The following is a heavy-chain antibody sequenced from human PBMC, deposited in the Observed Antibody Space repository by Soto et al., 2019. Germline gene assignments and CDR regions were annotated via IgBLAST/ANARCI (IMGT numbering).Heavy chain of an antibody. D-gene: IGHD2-2*01. Sequence: PGGSLRLSCAASGFTFSSYAMSWVRQAPGKGLEWVSAISGSGGSTYYADSVKGRFTISRDNSKNTLYLQMNSLRAEDTAVYYCAKDTPDYQLLFSYYGMDVWGQGTTVTVSS. CDR2: ISGSGGST. CDR3: AKDTPDYQLLFSYYGMDV. J-gene: IGHJ6*02. V-gene: IGHV3-23*01. CDR1: GFTFSSYA.